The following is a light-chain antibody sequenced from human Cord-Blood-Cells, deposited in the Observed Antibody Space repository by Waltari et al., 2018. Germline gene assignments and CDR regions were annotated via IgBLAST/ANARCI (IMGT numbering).Light chain of an antibody. J-gene: IGKJ2*01. Sequence: EIVLTQSPGTLSLSPGERATLSCRASQSVSSSDLAWYQQKPGQAPRLLIYGASSRATGIPDRFSGSGSGTDFTITISRLEPEDFAVYYCQQYGSSSYTFGQGTKLEIK. CDR1: QSVSSSD. CDR3: QQYGSSSYT. CDR2: GAS. V-gene: IGKV3-20*01.